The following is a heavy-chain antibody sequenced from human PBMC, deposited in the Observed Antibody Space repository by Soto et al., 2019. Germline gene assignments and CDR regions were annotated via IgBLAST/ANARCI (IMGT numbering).Heavy chain of an antibody. CDR2: IYWDGDK. J-gene: IGHJ4*02. Sequence: QITLKESGPTLVKPTQTLTLTCSFSGFALSTTGVGVGWIRQPPGKALEWLALIYWDGDKRYRPSLKSRLNITKDTAENQLVLTFTDMDPVDTGTYYLADESEVGNYFDYWGRGTQVTVSS. CDR1: GFALSTTGVG. V-gene: IGHV2-5*02. D-gene: IGHD6-13*01. CDR3: ADESEVGNYFDY.